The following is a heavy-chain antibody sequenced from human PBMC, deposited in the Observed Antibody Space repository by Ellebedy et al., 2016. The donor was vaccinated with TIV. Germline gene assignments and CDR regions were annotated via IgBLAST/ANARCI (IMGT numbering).Heavy chain of an antibody. J-gene: IGHJ6*02. V-gene: IGHV3-74*01. CDR3: ARGVSYYHDSSGYGTV. D-gene: IGHD3-22*01. CDR1: GFTFSSYW. Sequence: GESLKISXAASGFTFSSYWMNWVRQAPGKGLVCVSRINSDGSDTNYADSVKGRFTISRDNAENTLYLQMSGLRAEDTAVYYCARGVSYYHDSSGYGTVWGQGTTVTVSS. CDR2: INSDGSDT.